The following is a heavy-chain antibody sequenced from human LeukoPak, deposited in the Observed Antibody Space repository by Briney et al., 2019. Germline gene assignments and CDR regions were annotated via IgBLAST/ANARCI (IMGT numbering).Heavy chain of an antibody. D-gene: IGHD6-19*01. CDR3: ASHEYRSGPDWFDP. V-gene: IGHV3-48*03. J-gene: IGHJ5*02. CDR2: ISSSGSTI. CDR1: GFTFSSYE. Sequence: GGSLRLSCAASGFTFSSYEMNWVRQAPGKGLEWVSYISSSGSTIYYADSVKGRFTISRDNGKNSLYLQMNSLRAEDTAVYYCASHEYRSGPDWFDPWGQGTLVTVSS.